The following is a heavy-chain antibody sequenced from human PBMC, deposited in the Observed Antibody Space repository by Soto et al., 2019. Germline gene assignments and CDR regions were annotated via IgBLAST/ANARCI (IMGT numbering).Heavy chain of an antibody. J-gene: IGHJ3*02. CDR2: IYPDDSDT. D-gene: IGHD2-15*01. V-gene: IGHV5-51*01. Sequence: LKISCKGSGYRFSNYWIGWVRQRTGKGLEWMGVIYPDDSDTRYSPSFQGQVTISADKFISAAYLQWSSLKASDTALYYCATTDVVSTVDDGRDAFDIWGQGTMVTVSS. CDR1: GYRFSNYW. CDR3: ATTDVVSTVDDGRDAFDI.